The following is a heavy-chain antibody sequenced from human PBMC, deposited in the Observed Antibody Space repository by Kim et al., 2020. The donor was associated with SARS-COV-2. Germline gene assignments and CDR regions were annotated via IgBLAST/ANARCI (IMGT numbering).Heavy chain of an antibody. J-gene: IGHJ3*02. V-gene: IGHV1-2*02. Sequence: ASVKVSCKASGYTFTGYYMHWVRQAPGQGLEWMGWINPNSGGTNYAQKFQGRVTMTRDTSISTAYMELSRLRSDDTAVYYCARDIYKLDAFDIWGQGTMVTVSS. CDR3: ARDIYKLDAFDI. D-gene: IGHD3-10*01. CDR1: GYTFTGYY. CDR2: INPNSGGT.